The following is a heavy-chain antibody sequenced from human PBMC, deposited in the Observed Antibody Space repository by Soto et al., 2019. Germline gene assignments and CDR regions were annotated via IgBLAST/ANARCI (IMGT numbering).Heavy chain of an antibody. J-gene: IGHJ3*02. D-gene: IGHD4-17*01. V-gene: IGHV4-61*03. CDR1: GDSVNSDNYY. Sequence: SETLSLTCDVFGDSVNSDNYYWTWIRQPPGKDLEWIGNIYFSGSTYYNPSLNSRVTLSIDTSKNHFSLKLTSVTAADTAVYYCARGPTTVITGAFDIWGQGTMVTVSS. CDR2: IYFSGST. CDR3: ARGPTTVITGAFDI.